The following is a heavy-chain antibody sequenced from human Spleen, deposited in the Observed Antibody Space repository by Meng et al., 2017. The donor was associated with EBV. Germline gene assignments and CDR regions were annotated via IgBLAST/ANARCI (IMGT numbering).Heavy chain of an antibody. Sequence: QVQWSGPGLVMPSGTLFLHCAVARGSIRSSNWWSWVRQPPGKGLEWIGEIYHSGSTNYNPSLKSRVTISVDKSKNQFSLKLSSVTAADTAVYYCAREGDYYDSSGYKRLDYWGQGTLVTVSS. CDR3: AREGDYYDSSGYKRLDY. D-gene: IGHD3-22*01. J-gene: IGHJ4*02. V-gene: IGHV4-4*02. CDR2: IYHSGST. CDR1: RGSIRSSNW.